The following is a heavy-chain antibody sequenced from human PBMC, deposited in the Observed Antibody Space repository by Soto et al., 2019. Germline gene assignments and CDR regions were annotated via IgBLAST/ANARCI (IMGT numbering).Heavy chain of an antibody. CDR1: GYTFTSYD. V-gene: IGHV1-8*01. CDR2: MNPNSGNT. D-gene: IGHD3-3*01. J-gene: IGHJ4*02. CDR3: ASTRNFGVVISDY. Sequence: GASVKVSCKASGYTFTSYDINWVRQATGQGLEWMGWMNPNSGNTGYAQKFQGRVTITADKSTSTAYMELSSLRSEDTAVYYCASTRNFGVVISDYWGQGTLVTVSS.